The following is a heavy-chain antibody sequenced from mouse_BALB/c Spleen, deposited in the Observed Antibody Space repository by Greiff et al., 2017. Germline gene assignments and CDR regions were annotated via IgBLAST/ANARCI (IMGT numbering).Heavy chain of an antibody. CDR1: GFTFSGYY. Sequence: EVQRVESGGGLVKPGGSLKLSCAASGFTFSGYYMYWVRQTPEKRLEWVATISDGGSYTYYPDSVKGRFTISRDNAKNNLYLQMSSLKSEDTAMYYCARGVYGNDAMDYWGQGTSVTVSS. V-gene: IGHV5-4*02. D-gene: IGHD2-1*01. J-gene: IGHJ4*01. CDR3: ARGVYGNDAMDY. CDR2: ISDGGSYT.